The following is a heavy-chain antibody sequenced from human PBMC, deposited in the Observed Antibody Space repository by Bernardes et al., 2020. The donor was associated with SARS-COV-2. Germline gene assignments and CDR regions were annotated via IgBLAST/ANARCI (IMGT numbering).Heavy chain of an antibody. V-gene: IGHV3-9*01. CDR1: GFKFDEFA. J-gene: IGHJ6*02. CDR2: INWDTIRI. D-gene: IGHD3-22*01. CDR3: AKNIVSYKFDSDSYWGHSGLDV. Sequence: GGSLRLSCSASGFKFDEFAMHWVRQAPAKGLEWVASINWDTIRIAYADSVRGRFLISRDNTRGSLFLQLNSLRAEDTALYYCAKNIVSYKFDSDSYWGHSGLDVWGQGTTVTVSS.